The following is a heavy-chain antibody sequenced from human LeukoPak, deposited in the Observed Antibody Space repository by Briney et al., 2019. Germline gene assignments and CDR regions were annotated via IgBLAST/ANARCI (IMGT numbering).Heavy chain of an antibody. Sequence: GESLKISCKGSGYSFTSYCIGWVRQMPGKGLEWMGIIYPGDPDTSYSPSFQGQVTISAGKSISTAYLQWSSLKASDTAMYYCARRAEGGSLDYWGQGTLVTVSS. V-gene: IGHV5-51*01. J-gene: IGHJ4*02. D-gene: IGHD3-16*01. CDR2: IYPGDPDT. CDR1: GYSFTSYC. CDR3: ARRAEGGSLDY.